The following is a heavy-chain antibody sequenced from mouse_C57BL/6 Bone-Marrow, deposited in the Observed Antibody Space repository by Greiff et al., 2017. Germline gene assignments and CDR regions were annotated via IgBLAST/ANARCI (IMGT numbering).Heavy chain of an antibody. CDR1: GYTFTSYW. J-gene: IGHJ1*03. D-gene: IGHD2-4*01. CDR3: ARRSLYDYDGDWYFDV. V-gene: IGHV1-55*01. CDR2: IYPGSGST. Sequence: QVRLQQPGAELVKPGASVQMSCKASGYTFTSYWLTWVKQRPGQGLEWIGDIYPGSGSTNYNEKFKSKATLTVDTSSSTAYMQLSSLTSEDSAVYYCARRSLYDYDGDWYFDVWGTGTTVTVSS.